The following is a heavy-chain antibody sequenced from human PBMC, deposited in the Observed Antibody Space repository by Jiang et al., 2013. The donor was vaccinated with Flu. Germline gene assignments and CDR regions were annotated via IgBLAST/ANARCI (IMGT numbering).Heavy chain of an antibody. Sequence: VQLVESGAEVKKLGESLKISCKGSGYSFTSYWIGWVRQMPGKGLEWMGIIYPGDSDTRYSPSFQGQVTISADKSISTAYLQWSSLKASDTAMYYCARLEGYGDYVLLYYFDYWGQGTLVTVSS. CDR2: IYPGDSDT. J-gene: IGHJ4*02. V-gene: IGHV5-51*01. CDR3: ARLEGYGDYVLLYYFDY. D-gene: IGHD4-17*01. CDR1: GYSFTSYW.